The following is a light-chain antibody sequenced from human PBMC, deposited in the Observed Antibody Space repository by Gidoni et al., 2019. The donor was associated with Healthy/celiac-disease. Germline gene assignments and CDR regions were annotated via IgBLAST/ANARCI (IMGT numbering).Light chain of an antibody. Sequence: EIVLTQSPATLSLSPGERATLSCRASQSISSYLAWYQQKPGQAPRLLIYDASNRVTGIPARFSGSGSGPDFTLTISSLEPEDFAVYYCQQRSDWPRLTFGGGTKVEIK. CDR1: QSISSY. CDR3: QQRSDWPRLT. J-gene: IGKJ4*01. CDR2: DAS. V-gene: IGKV3-11*01.